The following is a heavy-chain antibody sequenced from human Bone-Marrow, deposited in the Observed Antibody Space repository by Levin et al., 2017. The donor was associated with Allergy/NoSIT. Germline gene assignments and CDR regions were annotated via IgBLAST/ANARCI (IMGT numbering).Heavy chain of an antibody. CDR3: ARESGQLGYYNYYGMDV. J-gene: IGHJ6*02. Sequence: LSLTCAASGFTISDYYMSWIRQAPGKGLEWVSYIRSSSSYTNHADFVEGRLTISRDNAKNSLFLQMNSLRAEDTAVYYCARESGQLGYYNYYGMDVWGQGTTVTVSS. CDR1: GFTISDYY. V-gene: IGHV3-11*05. D-gene: IGHD6-13*01. CDR2: IRSSSSYT.